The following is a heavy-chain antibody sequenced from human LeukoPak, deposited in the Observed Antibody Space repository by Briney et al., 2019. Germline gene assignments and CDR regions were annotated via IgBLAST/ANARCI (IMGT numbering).Heavy chain of an antibody. CDR1: GFTFSSYS. CDR2: ISSSSSYI. CDR3: ARGNVDTATYFDY. J-gene: IGHJ4*02. Sequence: GGSLRLSCAASGFTFSSYSMNWVRQAPGKGLEWVSSISSSSSYIYYADSVKGRFTISRDNAKNSLYLQMNSLRAEDTAVHYCARGNVDTATYFDYWGQGTLVTVSS. V-gene: IGHV3-21*01. D-gene: IGHD5-18*01.